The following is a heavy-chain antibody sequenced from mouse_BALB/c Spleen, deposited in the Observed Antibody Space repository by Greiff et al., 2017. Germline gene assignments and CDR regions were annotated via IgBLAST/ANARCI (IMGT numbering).Heavy chain of an antibody. Sequence: EVQLVESGGGLVQPGGSRKLSCAASGFTFSSFGMHWVRQAPEKGLEWVAYISSGSSTIYYADTVKGRFTISRDNPKNTLFLQMTSLRSEDTAMYYCARSIYYGNYPTMDYWGQGTSVTVSS. V-gene: IGHV5-17*02. CDR2: ISSGSSTI. D-gene: IGHD2-1*01. J-gene: IGHJ4*01. CDR3: ARSIYYGNYPTMDY. CDR1: GFTFSSFG.